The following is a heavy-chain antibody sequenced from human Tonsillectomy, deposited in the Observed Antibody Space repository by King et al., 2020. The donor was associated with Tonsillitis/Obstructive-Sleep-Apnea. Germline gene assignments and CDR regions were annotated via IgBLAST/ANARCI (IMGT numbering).Heavy chain of an antibody. CDR2: IYPGDSDT. V-gene: IGHV5-51*01. CDR1: GYSFTSYC. Sequence: QLVQSGAEVKKPGESLKISCKGSGYSFTSYCIGWVRQLPGKGLEWMGSIYPGDSDTRYSPSFQGQVTISADKSISTAYLQWSSLKASDTAMYYCARPAPSLNDAFDIWGQGTMVTVSS. J-gene: IGHJ3*02. CDR3: ARPAPSLNDAFDI.